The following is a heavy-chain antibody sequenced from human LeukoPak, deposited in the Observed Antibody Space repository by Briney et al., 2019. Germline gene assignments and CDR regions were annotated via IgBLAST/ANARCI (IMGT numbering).Heavy chain of an antibody. Sequence: GSLRLSCAASGFTFSRYWMSWVRQAPGKGLEWVANIKIDGSEKYCVDSVKGRFSISRDNAENSLYLQMNSLRAEDTAVYYCARDPAGDSTPYYFDYWGLGTLVTVSS. CDR1: GFTFSRYW. CDR2: IKIDGSEK. V-gene: IGHV3-7*05. J-gene: IGHJ4*02. D-gene: IGHD4-17*01. CDR3: ARDPAGDSTPYYFDY.